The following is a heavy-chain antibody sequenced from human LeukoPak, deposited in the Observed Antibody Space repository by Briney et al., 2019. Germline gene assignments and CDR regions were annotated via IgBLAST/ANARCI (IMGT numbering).Heavy chain of an antibody. Sequence: GASVKVSCKASGYTFTSYDINWVRQATGQGLEWMGGFDPEDGETIYAQKFQGRVTMTEDTSTDTAYMELSSLRSEDTAVYYCATTMIVVVTQNYYGMDVWGQGTTVTVSS. D-gene: IGHD3-22*01. J-gene: IGHJ6*02. CDR1: GYTFTSYD. V-gene: IGHV1-24*01. CDR3: ATTMIVVVTQNYYGMDV. CDR2: FDPEDGET.